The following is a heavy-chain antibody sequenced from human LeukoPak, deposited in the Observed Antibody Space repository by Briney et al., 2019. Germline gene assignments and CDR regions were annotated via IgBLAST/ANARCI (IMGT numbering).Heavy chain of an antibody. CDR3: ARAQHAGYSSSWYKHYFDY. CDR2: IYYSGST. CDR1: GGSISSYY. D-gene: IGHD6-13*01. Sequence: SETLSLTCTVSGGSISSYYWSWIRQPPGKGLEWIGYIYYSGSTNYNPSLKSRATISVDTSKNQFSLKLSSVTAADTAVYYCARAQHAGYSSSWYKHYFDYWGQGTLVTVSS. J-gene: IGHJ4*02. V-gene: IGHV4-59*01.